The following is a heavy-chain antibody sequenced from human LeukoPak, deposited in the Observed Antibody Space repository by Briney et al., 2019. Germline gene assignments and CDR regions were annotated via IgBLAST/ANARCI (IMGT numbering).Heavy chain of an antibody. D-gene: IGHD6-6*01. Sequence: SEILSLTCTVSGGSISSYYWSWIRQPPGKGLEWIGYIYYSGSTNYNPSLKSRVTISVDTSKNQFSLKLSSVTAADTAVYYCARDSSSRGPFDYWGQGTLVTVSS. CDR3: ARDSSSRGPFDY. V-gene: IGHV4-59*01. CDR2: IYYSGST. CDR1: GGSISSYY. J-gene: IGHJ4*02.